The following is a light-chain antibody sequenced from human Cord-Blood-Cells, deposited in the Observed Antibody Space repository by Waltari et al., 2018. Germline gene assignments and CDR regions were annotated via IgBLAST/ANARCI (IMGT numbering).Light chain of an antibody. V-gene: IGKV3-11*01. CDR3: QQRSNWPPYT. J-gene: IGKJ2*01. CDR2: DAS. Sequence: TQSPSSLSLSPGDRATLSCRASQSVSSYLAWYQQKPGQAPRLLIYDASNRATGIPARFSGSGSGTDFTLTISSLEPEDFAVYYCQQRSNWPPYTFGQGTKLEIK. CDR1: QSVSSY.